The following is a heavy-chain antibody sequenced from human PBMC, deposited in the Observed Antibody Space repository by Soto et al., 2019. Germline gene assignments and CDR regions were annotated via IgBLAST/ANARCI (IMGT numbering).Heavy chain of an antibody. Sequence: SETLSLTCSVSGDSLRNYYWSWIRQPPGKGLEWIGYISYSGSTNYSPSLRSLVTISVDTSKNQFSLRLASVTAADTAVYYCATVWYSSGWYGNAFDIWGQGTVVTVSS. J-gene: IGHJ3*02. CDR3: ATVWYSSGWYGNAFDI. D-gene: IGHD6-19*01. CDR1: GDSLRNYY. V-gene: IGHV4-59*08. CDR2: ISYSGST.